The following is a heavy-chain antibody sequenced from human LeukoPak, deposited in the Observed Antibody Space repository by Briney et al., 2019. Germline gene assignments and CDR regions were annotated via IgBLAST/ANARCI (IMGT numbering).Heavy chain of an antibody. CDR2: VSPDGGST. J-gene: IGHJ4*02. CDR1: GFTFDDYA. V-gene: IGHV3-43*02. CDR3: ARDAGVVLGDIVVVPAAIYFDY. D-gene: IGHD2-2*01. Sequence: GGSLRLSCAVSGFTFDDYAMHWVRQAPGKGLEWVSLVSPDGGSTYYADSVKGRFTISRDNSKNSLYLQMSSLRSEDTAVYYCARDAGVVLGDIVVVPAAIYFDYWGQGTLVTVSS.